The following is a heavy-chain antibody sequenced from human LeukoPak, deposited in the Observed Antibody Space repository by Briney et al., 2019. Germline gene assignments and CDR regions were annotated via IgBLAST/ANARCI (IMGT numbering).Heavy chain of an antibody. V-gene: IGHV1-18*01. J-gene: IGHJ5*02. CDR2: ISAYNGNT. CDR3: ARVNLGANARGPWFDP. Sequence: GASVKVSCKASGYTFTSYGISWVRQAPGQGLEWMGWISAYNGNTNYAQKLQGRVTMTTDTSTSTAYVELRSLRSDDTAVYYCARVNLGANARGPWFDPWGQGTLVTVSS. CDR1: GYTFTSYG. D-gene: IGHD1-26*01.